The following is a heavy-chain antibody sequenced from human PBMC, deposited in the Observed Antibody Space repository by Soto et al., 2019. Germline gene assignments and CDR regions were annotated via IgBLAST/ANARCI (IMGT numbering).Heavy chain of an antibody. J-gene: IGHJ5*02. CDR3: ARYTTYPRITMVRGVNWFDP. D-gene: IGHD3-10*01. CDR2: INHSGST. Sequence: PSETLSLTCTVYGGSFSGYYLSWIRQPPGKGLEWIGEINHSGSTNYNPSLKSRVTISVDTSKNQFSLKLSSVTTADTAVYYCARYTTYPRITMVRGVNWFDPWGQGTLVTVSS. V-gene: IGHV4-34*01. CDR1: GGSFSGYY.